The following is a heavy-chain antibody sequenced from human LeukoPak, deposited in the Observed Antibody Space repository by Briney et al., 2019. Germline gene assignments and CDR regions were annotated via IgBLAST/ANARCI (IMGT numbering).Heavy chain of an antibody. Sequence: SGTLSLTCAVYGGSFSGYYWSWIRQPPGKGLEWIGEINHSGSTNYNPSLKSRVTISVDTSKNQFSLKLSSVTAADTAVYYCARGFKGDYWGQGTLVTVSS. J-gene: IGHJ4*02. CDR3: ARGFKGDY. CDR1: GGSFSGYY. V-gene: IGHV4-34*01. CDR2: INHSGST.